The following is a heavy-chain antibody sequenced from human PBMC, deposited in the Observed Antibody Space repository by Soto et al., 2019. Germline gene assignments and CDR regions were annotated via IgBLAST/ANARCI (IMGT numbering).Heavy chain of an antibody. J-gene: IGHJ5*02. CDR1: GGTFSSYA. V-gene: IGHV1-69*06. Sequence: GASVKVSCKASGGTFSSYAISWVRQAPGQGLEWVGGIIPIFGTANYAQKFQGRVTITADKSTSTAYMELSSLRSEDTAVYYCARSPVGVVIMMGCLDPWGKGPLVTVSS. D-gene: IGHD3-3*01. CDR2: IIPIFGTA. CDR3: ARSPVGVVIMMGCLDP.